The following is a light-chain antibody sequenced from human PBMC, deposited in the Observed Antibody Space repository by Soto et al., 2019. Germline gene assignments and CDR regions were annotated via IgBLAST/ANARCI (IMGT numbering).Light chain of an antibody. J-gene: IGKJ1*01. CDR2: DAS. V-gene: IGKV3-11*01. CDR1: QSVSSY. CDR3: QQRSNWPPT. Sequence: EIVLTQSPATLSLSPGERATLSFRASQSVSSYLAWYQQKPGQAPRLLIYDASNRATGIPARFSGSGSGTDFTLTISSLEPEDFAVYYGQQRSNWPPTFGQGNKV.